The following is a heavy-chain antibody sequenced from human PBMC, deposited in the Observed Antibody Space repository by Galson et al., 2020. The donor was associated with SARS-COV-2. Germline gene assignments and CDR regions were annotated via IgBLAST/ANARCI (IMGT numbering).Heavy chain of an antibody. CDR2: IYTSGST. V-gene: IGHV4-61*02. CDR3: ARGYSYGYYYYGMDV. D-gene: IGHD5-18*01. J-gene: IGHJ6*02. Sequence: ETSETLSLTCTVSGGSISSGSYYWSWIRQPAGKGLEWIGRIYTSGSTNYNPSLKSRVTISVDTSKNQFSLKLSSVTAADTAVYYCARGYSYGYYYYGMDVWGQGTTVTVSS. CDR1: GGSISSGSYY.